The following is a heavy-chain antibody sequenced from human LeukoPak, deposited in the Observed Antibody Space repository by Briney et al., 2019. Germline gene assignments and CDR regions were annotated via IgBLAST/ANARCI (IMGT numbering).Heavy chain of an antibody. V-gene: IGHV4-4*02. CDR3: AREINYYDSSGLRPRVYSDY. Sequence: SETLSLTCTVSGGSIGTTHWWSWVRQPPGKGLEWIGEIYQSGSVTYNPSLRSRVTISVDKSKNQFSLTLNSVTAADTAVYYCAREINYYDSSGLRPRVYSDYWGQGTLVTVSS. CDR2: IYQSGSV. CDR1: GGSIGTTHW. D-gene: IGHD3-22*01. J-gene: IGHJ4*02.